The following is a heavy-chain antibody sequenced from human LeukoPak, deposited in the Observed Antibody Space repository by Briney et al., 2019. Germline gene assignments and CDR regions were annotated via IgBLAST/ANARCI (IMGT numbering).Heavy chain of an antibody. V-gene: IGHV4-30-2*02. J-gene: IGHJ5*02. CDR1: GDSISSGGYS. CDR2: IYQSGST. D-gene: IGHD1-26*01. Sequence: SETPSLTCDVSGDSISSGGYSWSWIRQPPGKGLEWIGYIYQSGSTYYNPSLKSRVTISVDTSKNQFSLKLSSVTAADTAVYYCARSAEVGATFNWFDPWGQGSLVTVSS. CDR3: ARSAEVGATFNWFDP.